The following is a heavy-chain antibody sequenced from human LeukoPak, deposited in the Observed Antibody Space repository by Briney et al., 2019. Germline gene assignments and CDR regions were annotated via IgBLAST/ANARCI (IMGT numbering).Heavy chain of an antibody. J-gene: IGHJ6*02. Sequence: GASVKVSCKASGYTFTGYYIHWVRQAPGQGFEWMGWIHPNSGATGYAQNFQGRVTMTRDTSISTAYMDLSRLRSDDTAVYYCARNTAPGYGLDAWGQGTPVTVSS. D-gene: IGHD5-18*01. CDR1: GYTFTGYY. CDR2: IHPNSGAT. CDR3: ARNTAPGYGLDA. V-gene: IGHV1-2*02.